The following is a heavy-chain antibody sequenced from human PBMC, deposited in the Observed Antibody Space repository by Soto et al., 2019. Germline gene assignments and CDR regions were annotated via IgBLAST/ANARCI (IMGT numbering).Heavy chain of an antibody. Sequence: SVKVSCKASGVTFSSYAISWVRQAPGQGLEWMGGIIPIFGTANYAQKFQGRVTITADKSTSTAYMELSSLRSEDTAVYYCASRGYCSGGSCKIDPWGQGTLVTVSS. V-gene: IGHV1-69*06. CDR1: GVTFSSYA. J-gene: IGHJ5*02. D-gene: IGHD2-15*01. CDR2: IIPIFGTA. CDR3: ASRGYCSGGSCKIDP.